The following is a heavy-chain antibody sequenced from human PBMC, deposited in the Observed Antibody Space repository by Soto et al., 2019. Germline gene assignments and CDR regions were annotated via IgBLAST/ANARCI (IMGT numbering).Heavy chain of an antibody. J-gene: IGHJ4*02. CDR1: GYTLTELS. CDR2: FDPEDDET. D-gene: IGHD2-15*01. Sequence: QVQLVQSGAEVKKPGASVMVSCKVSGYTLTELSMHWVRQAPGRGLEWMGGFDPEDDETIYAQKVQGRVTMTEDTSTDTAYMELSSLRSEATAVYYCATNLERYSSQTPFDYWGQGTLVTVSS. V-gene: IGHV1-24*01. CDR3: ATNLERYSSQTPFDY.